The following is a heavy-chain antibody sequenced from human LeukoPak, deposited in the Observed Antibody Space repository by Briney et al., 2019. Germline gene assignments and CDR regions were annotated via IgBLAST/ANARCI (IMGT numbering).Heavy chain of an antibody. CDR2: ISGSGGST. Sequence: GGSLRLSCAASGFTFSSYAMSWVRQAPGKGLEWVSAISGSGGSTYYADSVKGRFTISRDNSKNTLYLQMNSLRAEDTAVYYCATSYCSGGSCYFDHFDYWGQGTLVTVSS. CDR3: ATSYCSGGSCYFDHFDY. J-gene: IGHJ4*02. V-gene: IGHV3-23*01. D-gene: IGHD2-15*01. CDR1: GFTFSSYA.